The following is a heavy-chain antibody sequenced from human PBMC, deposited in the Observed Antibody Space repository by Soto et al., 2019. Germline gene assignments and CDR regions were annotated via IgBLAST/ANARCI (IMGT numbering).Heavy chain of an antibody. V-gene: IGHV4-31*03. Sequence: QVQLQESGPGLVKPSQTLSLSCTVSGGSLSSGGYYWSWIRQHPGKGLEWIGFIYYSGSTYYNPSLESRVTTSVDTSQNQFSLKLSSVTAADKAVYYCARDTQRGYSGYFDSWGQGTLVNVSS. CDR2: IYYSGST. J-gene: IGHJ4*02. D-gene: IGHD5-12*01. CDR3: ARDTQRGYSGYFDS. CDR1: GGSLSSGGYY.